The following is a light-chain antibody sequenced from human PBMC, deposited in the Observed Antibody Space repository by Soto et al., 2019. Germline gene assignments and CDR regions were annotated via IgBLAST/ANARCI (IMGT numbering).Light chain of an antibody. CDR3: AAWDGSLNGGV. V-gene: IGLV1-44*01. Sequence: QSVLTQPPSASGTPGQRVTISCSGSSSNIRSNTVNWYQQLPGTAPKLLIYSNNQRPSGVPDRFSGSKSGTSASLAISGLQSEDEADYYCAAWDGSLNGGVFGGGTKVTVL. CDR2: SNN. J-gene: IGLJ3*02. CDR1: SSNIRSNT.